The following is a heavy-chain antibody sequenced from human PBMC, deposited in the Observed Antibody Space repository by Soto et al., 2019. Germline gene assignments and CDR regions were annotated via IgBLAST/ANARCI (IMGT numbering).Heavy chain of an antibody. J-gene: IGHJ4*02. Sequence: SETLPLTCTVSGGSSSSSSYYWGWIRQPPGKGLEWIGSIYYSGSTYYNPSLKSRVTISVDTSKNQFSLKLSSVTAADTAVYCCASRRRYYYDSSGYYSYWGQGTLVTVSS. CDR1: GGSSSSSSYY. D-gene: IGHD3-22*01. CDR2: IYYSGST. V-gene: IGHV4-39*01. CDR3: ASRRRYYYDSSGYYSY.